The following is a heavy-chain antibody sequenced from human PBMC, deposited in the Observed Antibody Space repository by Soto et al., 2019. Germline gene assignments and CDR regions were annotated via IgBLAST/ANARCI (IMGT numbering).Heavy chain of an antibody. CDR3: AREKSARFGWFDP. CDR1: GDSISSGDYY. V-gene: IGHV4-31*03. J-gene: IGHJ5*02. D-gene: IGHD3-3*01. CDR2: IYYSGSN. Sequence: SETLSLTCPVSGDSISSGDYYWSWIRQQPGKGLEWIGYIYYSGSNYYNQPVKSRVTISVDTSKNQFSLMLSSVTAADTAVYFCAREKSARFGWFDPWGQGTLVTVSS.